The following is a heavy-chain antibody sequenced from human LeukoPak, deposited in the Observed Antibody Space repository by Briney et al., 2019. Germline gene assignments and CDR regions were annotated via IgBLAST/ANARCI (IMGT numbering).Heavy chain of an antibody. D-gene: IGHD3-22*01. Sequence: SVKVPCKASGGTFSSYVISWVRQAPGQGLEWMGRIIPVFGIANYAQKFQGRVTITADISTSTAYMELSSLRSEDTAVYYCARAYDSSGYYSRYWGQGTLVTVSS. CDR3: ARAYDSSGYYSRY. CDR1: GGTFSSYV. V-gene: IGHV1-69*04. J-gene: IGHJ4*02. CDR2: IIPVFGIA.